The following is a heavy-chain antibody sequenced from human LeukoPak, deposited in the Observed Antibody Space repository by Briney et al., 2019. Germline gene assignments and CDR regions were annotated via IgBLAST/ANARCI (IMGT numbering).Heavy chain of an antibody. J-gene: IGHJ4*02. D-gene: IGHD1-26*01. Sequence: SETLSLNCTVSGGSISSSNYYWGCIRQPPGKGLEWIGSIYYSGATFYNPSLKSRATISVDTSKNQFSLKLSSVTAAYTAVYYCATLGNGRTFDNWGQGTLVTVSS. CDR1: GGSISSSNYY. CDR2: IYYSGAT. CDR3: ATLGNGRTFDN. V-gene: IGHV4-39*07.